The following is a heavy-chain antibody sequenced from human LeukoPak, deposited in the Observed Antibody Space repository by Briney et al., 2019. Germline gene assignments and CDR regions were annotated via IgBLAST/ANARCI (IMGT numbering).Heavy chain of an antibody. V-gene: IGHV3-30*04. CDR1: GFTFGDYA. D-gene: IGHD6-13*01. CDR3: AKGGVAALFDY. Sequence: PGGSLRLSCTASGFTFGDYAMSWVRQAPGKGLEWVAVISYDGSNKYYADSVKGRFTISRDNSKNTLYLQMNSLRAEDTAVYYCAKGGVAALFDYWSQGTLVTVSS. J-gene: IGHJ4*02. CDR2: ISYDGSNK.